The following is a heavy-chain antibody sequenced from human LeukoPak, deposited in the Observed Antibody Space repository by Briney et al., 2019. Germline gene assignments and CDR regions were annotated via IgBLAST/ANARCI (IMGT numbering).Heavy chain of an antibody. Sequence: SETLSLTCTVSGGSISSYYWSRIRQPPGKGLEWIGYIYYSGSTNYNPSLKSRVTISVDTSKNQFSLKLSSVTAADTAVYYCARGYSYGQKPFNDIWGQGTMVTVSS. CDR1: GGSISSYY. J-gene: IGHJ3*02. CDR3: ARGYSYGQKPFNDI. D-gene: IGHD5-18*01. V-gene: IGHV4-59*01. CDR2: IYYSGST.